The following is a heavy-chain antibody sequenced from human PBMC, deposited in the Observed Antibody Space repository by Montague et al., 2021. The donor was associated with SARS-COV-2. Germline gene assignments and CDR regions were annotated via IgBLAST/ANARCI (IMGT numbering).Heavy chain of an antibody. Sequence: SETLSLTCAVYGGSFSGYYWSWIRQPPGKGLEWVGEINHSGSTNXNPFLKSRVTISVDTSKNQFSLKLSSVTAADTAVYYCARGRTVTTFYYYYGMDVWGQGTTVTVSS. D-gene: IGHD4-17*01. CDR2: INHSGST. V-gene: IGHV4-34*01. J-gene: IGHJ6*02. CDR3: ARGRTVTTFYYYYGMDV. CDR1: GGSFSGYY.